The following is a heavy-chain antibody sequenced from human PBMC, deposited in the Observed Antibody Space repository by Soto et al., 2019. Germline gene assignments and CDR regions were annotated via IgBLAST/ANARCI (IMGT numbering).Heavy chain of an antibody. CDR3: ATGIAAAGLYYYYGMDV. D-gene: IGHD6-13*01. CDR1: GYTFTSYG. V-gene: IGHV1-18*01. CDR2: ISAYNGNT. J-gene: IGHJ6*02. Sequence: GASVMVSCKASGYTFTSYGISWVRQAPGQGLEWMGWISAYNGNTNYAQKLQGRVTMTTDTSTSTAYMELRSLRSDDTAVYYCATGIAAAGLYYYYGMDVWGQGTTVTVSS.